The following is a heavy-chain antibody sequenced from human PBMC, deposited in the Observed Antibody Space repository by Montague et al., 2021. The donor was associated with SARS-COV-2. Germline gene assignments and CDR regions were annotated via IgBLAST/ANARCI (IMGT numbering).Heavy chain of an antibody. Sequence: SETLSLTCTVSGVSFTSFYWTWIRQSPGTGLELICYVYFSCDTRXNPSLQSRVTMSVYMSKNQFFLNLKSVTAADTAIYYCAADPSGLTCLDPWGQGLPVTVSS. CDR2: VYFSCDT. V-gene: IGHV4-59*01. CDR3: AADPSGLTCLDP. D-gene: IGHD3/OR15-3a*01. J-gene: IGHJ5*02. CDR1: GVSFTSFY.